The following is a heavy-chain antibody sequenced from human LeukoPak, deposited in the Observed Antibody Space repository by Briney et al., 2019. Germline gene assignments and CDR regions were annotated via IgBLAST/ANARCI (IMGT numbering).Heavy chain of an antibody. J-gene: IGHJ5*02. CDR2: IHHSGST. Sequence: SQTPSLTCAVYAGSFGGYYCSWIRQQPGEWREWIAEIHHSGSTNYNPSLKSRVTISVDTSKNQFSLKLSSVTAADTAVYYCARDSSSSWRGWFDPWGQGTLVTVSS. CDR1: AGSFGGYY. V-gene: IGHV4-34*01. D-gene: IGHD6-13*01. CDR3: ARDSSSSWRGWFDP.